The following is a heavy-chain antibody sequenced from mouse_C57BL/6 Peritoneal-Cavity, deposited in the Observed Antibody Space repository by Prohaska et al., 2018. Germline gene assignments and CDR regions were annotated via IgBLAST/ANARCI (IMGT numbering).Heavy chain of an antibody. Sequence: EVQLLETGGGLVQPGGSRGLSCEGSGFTFSGFWMSWVRQTPGKTLEWIGDINSDCSAINYAPSIKKRFTIFRDNDNSTLYLQMSNVRSEDTATYFCMRYGNYWYFDVWGTGTTVTVSS. CDR3: MRYGNYWYFDV. V-gene: IGHV11-2*01. CDR1: GFTFSGFW. D-gene: IGHD2-1*01. J-gene: IGHJ1*03. CDR2: INSDCSAI.